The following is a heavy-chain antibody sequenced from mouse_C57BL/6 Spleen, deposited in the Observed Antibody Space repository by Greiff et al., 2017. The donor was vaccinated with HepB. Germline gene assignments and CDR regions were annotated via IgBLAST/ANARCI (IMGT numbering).Heavy chain of an antibody. Sequence: VQLQQSGAELVRPGSSVKLSCKASGYTFTSYWMDWVKQRPGQGLEWIGNIYPSDSETHYNQKFKDKATLTVDKSSSTAYMQLSSLTSGDSAVYYCAREEGGAWFGYWGQGTLVTVSA. CDR1: GYTFTSYW. CDR2: IYPSDSET. J-gene: IGHJ3*01. V-gene: IGHV1-61*01. CDR3: AREEGGAWFGY.